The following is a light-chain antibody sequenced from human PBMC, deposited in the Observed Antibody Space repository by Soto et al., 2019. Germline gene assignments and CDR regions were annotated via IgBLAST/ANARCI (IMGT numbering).Light chain of an antibody. V-gene: IGLV3-21*04. Sequence: SYELTQPPSVSVAPGKTARITCGGNNIGSKSVHWYQQKPGQAPVLVIYYDSDRPSGIPERFSGSNSGNTATLTISRVEAGDEADYYCQVWDSCSVYVFGTGTKLTVL. CDR2: YDS. J-gene: IGLJ1*01. CDR1: NIGSKS. CDR3: QVWDSCSVYV.